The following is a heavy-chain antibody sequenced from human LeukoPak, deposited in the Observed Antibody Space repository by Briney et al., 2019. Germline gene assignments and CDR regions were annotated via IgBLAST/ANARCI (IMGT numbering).Heavy chain of an antibody. CDR2: INTDGSRT. CDR3: ARVAVGQWLGGDL. CDR1: GFTFSSYA. V-gene: IGHV3-74*01. J-gene: IGHJ3*01. Sequence: GGSLRLSCEASGFTFSSYAMHWVRQAPGKGLVWVSRINTDGSRTSYADSVKGRFTISRDNAKNTLYLQMNSLRAEDTAVYYCARVAVGQWLGGDLWGQGTMVTVSS. D-gene: IGHD6-19*01.